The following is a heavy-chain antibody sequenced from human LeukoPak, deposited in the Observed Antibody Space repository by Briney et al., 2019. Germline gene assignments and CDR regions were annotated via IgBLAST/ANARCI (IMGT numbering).Heavy chain of an antibody. D-gene: IGHD3-3*01. CDR1: GFTFSSFG. CDR3: AKVGGGDFWSGYMDV. J-gene: IGHJ6*03. CDR2: ISSSSSTI. V-gene: IGHV3-48*01. Sequence: GGSLRLSCAASGFTFSSFGMSWVRQAPGKGLEWVSYISSSSSTIYYADSVKGRFTISRDNAKNSLYLQMNSLRAEDTAVYYCAKVGGGDFWSGYMDVWGKGTTVTVSS.